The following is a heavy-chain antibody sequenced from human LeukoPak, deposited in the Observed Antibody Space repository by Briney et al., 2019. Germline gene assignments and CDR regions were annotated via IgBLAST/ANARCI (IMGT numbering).Heavy chain of an antibody. CDR2: IYYSGST. J-gene: IGHJ5*02. D-gene: IGHD3-9*01. CDR1: GGSISSSSHY. Sequence: SETLSLTCTVSGGSISSSSHYWGWIRQPPGKGLEWIGSIYYSGSTYYNPSLKSRVSMSVDTSKNQFSLKLSSVTAADTAVFYCARHGSYRDILTDYGPPVRMWWFDPWGQGTLVTVSS. V-gene: IGHV4-39*01. CDR3: ARHGSYRDILTDYGPPVRMWWFDP.